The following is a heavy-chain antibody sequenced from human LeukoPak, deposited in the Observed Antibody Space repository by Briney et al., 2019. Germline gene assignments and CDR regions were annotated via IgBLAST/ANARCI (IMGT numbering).Heavy chain of an antibody. CDR3: AKGYYDSSGYNKLPNFDY. CDR2: ISGSGGST. CDR1: GFTFSSYA. D-gene: IGHD3-22*01. J-gene: IGHJ4*02. Sequence: GASLRLSCAASGFTFSSYAMSWVRQAPGKGLEWVSAISGSGGSTYYADSVKGRFTISRDNSKNTLYLQMNSLRAEDTAVYYCAKGYYDSSGYNKLPNFDYWGQGTLVTVSS. V-gene: IGHV3-23*01.